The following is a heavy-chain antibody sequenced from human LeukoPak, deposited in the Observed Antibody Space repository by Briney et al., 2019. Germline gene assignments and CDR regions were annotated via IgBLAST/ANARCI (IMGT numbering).Heavy chain of an antibody. Sequence: ASVKVSCKASGYTFTGYYMDWVRQAPGQGLEWMGWINPNSGGTNYAQKFQGRVTMTRDTSISTAYMELSRLRSDDTAVYYCAREIGTVTSPFDPWGQGTLVTVSS. D-gene: IGHD4-17*01. V-gene: IGHV1-2*02. CDR1: GYTFTGYY. J-gene: IGHJ5*02. CDR2: INPNSGGT. CDR3: AREIGTVTSPFDP.